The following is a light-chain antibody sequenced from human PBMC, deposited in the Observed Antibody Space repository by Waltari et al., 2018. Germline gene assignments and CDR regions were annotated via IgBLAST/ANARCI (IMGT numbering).Light chain of an antibody. CDR2: WAS. V-gene: IGKV4-1*01. Sequence: DIVMTQSPDSLAVSLGERATINCKSSQSVLYSSNNKNYFAWYQQKPGQTPKLLIYWASTRESGVPDRFSGSGSETDFTLTISSLQAEDVAVYYCQQYYSTPLTFGGGTKVEIK. CDR3: QQYYSTPLT. J-gene: IGKJ4*01. CDR1: QSVLYSSNNKNY.